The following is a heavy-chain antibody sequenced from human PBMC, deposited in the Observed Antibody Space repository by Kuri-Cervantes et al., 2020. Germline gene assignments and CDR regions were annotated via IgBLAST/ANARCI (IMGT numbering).Heavy chain of an antibody. CDR3: ARGRYCSSTSCYAQSESFDY. V-gene: IGHV1-69*06. Sequence: SVKVSCKASGGTFSSYAISWVRQAPGQGLEWMGGIIPIFGTANYAQKFQGRVTITADKSTSTAYMELSSLRSEDTAVYYCARGRYCSSTSCYAQSESFDYWGQGTLVTVSS. CDR1: GGTFSSYA. J-gene: IGHJ4*02. CDR2: IIPIFGTA. D-gene: IGHD2-2*01.